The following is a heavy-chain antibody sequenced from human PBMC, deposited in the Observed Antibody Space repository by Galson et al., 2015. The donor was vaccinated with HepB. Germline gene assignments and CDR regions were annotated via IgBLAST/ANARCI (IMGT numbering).Heavy chain of an antibody. J-gene: IGHJ3*02. V-gene: IGHV4-39*07. Sequence: LSLTCTVSGGSISSSSYYWGWIRQPPGKGLEWIGSIYYSGSTYYNPSLKSRVTISVDTSKNQFSLKLSSVTAADTAVYYCASTFGAYDAFDIWGQGTMVTVSS. CDR2: IYYSGST. CDR1: GGSISSSSYY. CDR3: ASTFGAYDAFDI. D-gene: IGHD3-10*01.